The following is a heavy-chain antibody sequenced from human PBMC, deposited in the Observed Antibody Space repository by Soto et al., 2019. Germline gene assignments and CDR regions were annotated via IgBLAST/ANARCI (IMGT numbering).Heavy chain of an antibody. D-gene: IGHD3-10*01. CDR3: DTPELLWFGELLHH. V-gene: IGHV3-15*01. CDR2: IKSETDGGTT. CDR1: GFTFSNAW. Sequence: EVQLVESGGGLVKPGGSLRLSCAASGFTFSNAWMTWVRQAPGKGLEWVGRIKSETDGGTTDYAAPVKGRFTISRDDSTNTLYLQMNSLKTEDTAVYYCDTPELLWFGELLHHWGQGTLVSVSS. J-gene: IGHJ5*02.